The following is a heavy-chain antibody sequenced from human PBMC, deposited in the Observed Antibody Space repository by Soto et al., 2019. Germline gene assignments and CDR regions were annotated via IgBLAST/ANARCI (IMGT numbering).Heavy chain of an antibody. CDR3: AYSSTPFDY. J-gene: IGHJ4*02. D-gene: IGHD6-13*01. Sequence: EVPLLESGGGLVQPGGYLRLSCAASGFTFSSYAMTWVRQAPGKWLEWVSAISGSGGSTYYADSVKGRFTISRDNSKNTQYLQMNSLRAEDTAVYSCAYSSTPFDYWVQGSLVTVSS. CDR1: GFTFSSYA. CDR2: ISGSGGST. V-gene: IGHV3-23*01.